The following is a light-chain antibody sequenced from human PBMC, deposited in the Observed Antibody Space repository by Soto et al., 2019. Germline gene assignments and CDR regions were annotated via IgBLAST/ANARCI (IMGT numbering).Light chain of an antibody. J-gene: IGLJ3*02. CDR2: SNS. Sequence: QSVLTQPPSASGIPGQRVTTSCSGSSSNIGINNVNWYQQLPGTAPKLLIHSNSQRPSGVPDRFSGSKSGTSASLAISGLQSEDEADYYCSAWDDSLNGWVFGGGTQLNVL. V-gene: IGLV1-44*01. CDR1: SSNIGINN. CDR3: SAWDDSLNGWV.